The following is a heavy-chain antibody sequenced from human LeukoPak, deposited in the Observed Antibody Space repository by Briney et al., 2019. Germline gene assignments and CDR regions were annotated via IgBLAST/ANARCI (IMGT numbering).Heavy chain of an antibody. CDR2: ISYDGSNK. CDR1: GFTFSSYA. CDR3: ARVGYDSSGYPDY. V-gene: IGHV3-30-3*01. Sequence: GGSLRLSCAASGFTFSSYAMHWVRQAPGKGLEWVAVISYDGSNKYYADSVKGRFTISRDNSKNTLYLQMNSLRAEDTAVYYCARVGYDSSGYPDYWGQGTLVTVSS. D-gene: IGHD3-22*01. J-gene: IGHJ4*02.